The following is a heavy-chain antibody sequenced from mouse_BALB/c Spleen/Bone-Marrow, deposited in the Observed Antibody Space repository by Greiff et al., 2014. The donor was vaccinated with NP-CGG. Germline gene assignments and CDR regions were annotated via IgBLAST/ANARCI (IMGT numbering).Heavy chain of an antibody. Sequence: VQLKESGGGLVQPGGSLRLSCATSGFTSTDYYMSWVRQPPGKALEWLGFIRNKANGYTTEYSASVKGRFTISRDNSQSILYLQMNTLRAEDSATDYCARDNCDLYFDVWVAVTTVTVSS. CDR3: ARDNCDLYFDV. CDR2: IRNKANGYTT. J-gene: IGHJ1*01. V-gene: IGHV7-3*02. CDR1: GFTSTDYY.